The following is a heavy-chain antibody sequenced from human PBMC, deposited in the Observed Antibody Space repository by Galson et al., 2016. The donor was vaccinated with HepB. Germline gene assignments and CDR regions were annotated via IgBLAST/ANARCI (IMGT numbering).Heavy chain of an antibody. CDR1: GDSVSSDTAA. D-gene: IGHD2-15*01. J-gene: IGHJ6*02. CDR2: TYYRSKWYN. CDR3: ARGPGHCTGNSCYSGGMDV. Sequence: CAISGDSVSSDTAAWNWIRQSPSRGLEWLGRTYYRSKWYNDYAVSVKSRITINPDTTKNQFSLQLSSVTPEDTAVYYCARGPGHCTGNSCYSGGMDVWGQGTTVTVSS. V-gene: IGHV6-1*01.